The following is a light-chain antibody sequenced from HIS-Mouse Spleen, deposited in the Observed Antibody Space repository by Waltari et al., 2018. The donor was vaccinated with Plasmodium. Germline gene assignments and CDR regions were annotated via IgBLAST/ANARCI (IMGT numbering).Light chain of an antibody. CDR3: CSYAGSYTWV. J-gene: IGLJ3*02. CDR2: DVS. Sequence: QSALTQPRSVSGSPGQSVPISCPGTSSDVGGYTYVPWYQQHPGKAPKLMIYDVSKRPSGVPDRFSGSKSGNTASLTISGLQAEDEADYYCCSYAGSYTWVFGGGTKLTVL. V-gene: IGLV2-11*01. CDR1: SSDVGGYTY.